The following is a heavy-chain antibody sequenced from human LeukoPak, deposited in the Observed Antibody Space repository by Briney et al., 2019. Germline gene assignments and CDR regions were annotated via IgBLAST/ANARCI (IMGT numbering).Heavy chain of an antibody. CDR3: ARAVTYGSVTYDWFDP. Sequence: PGGSLRLSCAASGFTFSSYWMHWVRHTPGKGLVWVSRIKSDGSTIYADSVKGRFTISRDNAKNTLYLQMNSLRAEDTAIYYCARAVTYGSVTYDWFDPWGQGTLVTVSS. J-gene: IGHJ5*02. CDR1: GFTFSSYW. D-gene: IGHD3-10*01. V-gene: IGHV3-74*01. CDR2: IKSDGST.